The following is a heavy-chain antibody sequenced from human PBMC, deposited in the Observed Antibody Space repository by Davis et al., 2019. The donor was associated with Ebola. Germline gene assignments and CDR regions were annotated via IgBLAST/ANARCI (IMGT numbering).Heavy chain of an antibody. CDR1: GFIFSRYA. D-gene: IGHD2-8*01. Sequence: PGGSLRLSCAASGFIFSRYAMHWVRQAPGKGLEWLAVISYDGSNEYYAVSVKGRFIVSRDNSKNTLSLQMDSLRAEDTAVFYCAEGGTNNFLGANWGQGTLVTVPS. CDR3: AEGGTNNFLGAN. V-gene: IGHV3-30-3*01. CDR2: ISYDGSNE. J-gene: IGHJ4*02.